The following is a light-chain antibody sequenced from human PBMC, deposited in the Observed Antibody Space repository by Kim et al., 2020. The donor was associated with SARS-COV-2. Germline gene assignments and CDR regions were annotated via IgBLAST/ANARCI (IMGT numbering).Light chain of an antibody. CDR1: QSVRNNY. CDR3: QQYGSAPNT. J-gene: IGKJ2*01. Sequence: EIVLTQSPGTLSLSPGERATLSCRASQSVRNNYFAWYQQKPGQTPRLLIHTASSRATDIPDRFSGSESGTDFTLTISRLEPEDFGVFYCQQYGSAPNTFGQGTKLEI. V-gene: IGKV3-20*01. CDR2: TAS.